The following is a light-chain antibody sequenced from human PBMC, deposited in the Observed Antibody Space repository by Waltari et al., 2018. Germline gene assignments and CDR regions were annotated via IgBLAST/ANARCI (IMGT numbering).Light chain of an antibody. CDR3: QQYNRWPPIT. CDR1: QTVSSN. V-gene: IGKV3-15*01. J-gene: IGKJ5*01. Sequence: EVVMTQSPATLSVFPGESATLSRRASQTVSSNLAWYQQRPGQAPRLLIFDASTRAPSVPARFSGSGSGTEFTLTIRSLQSEDSAVYYCQQYNRWPPITFGQGTRLEIK. CDR2: DAS.